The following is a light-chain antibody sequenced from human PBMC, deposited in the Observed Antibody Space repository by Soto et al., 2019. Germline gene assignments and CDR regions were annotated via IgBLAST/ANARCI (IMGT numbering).Light chain of an antibody. CDR2: GAS. V-gene: IGKV3D-15*01. J-gene: IGKJ1*01. Sequence: EIVLTQSPATLSLSPGERATLSCRASQSVSSNLAWYQQKPGQAPRLLIYGASTRATGIPARFSGSGSGTEFTLTISSLQSEDFAVYYCQQYNNWPGGTFGQGTKVDIK. CDR1: QSVSSN. CDR3: QQYNNWPGGT.